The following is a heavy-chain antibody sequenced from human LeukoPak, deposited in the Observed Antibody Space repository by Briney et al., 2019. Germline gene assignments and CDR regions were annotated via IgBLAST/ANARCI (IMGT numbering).Heavy chain of an antibody. Sequence: PGGCLRLSCAASEFTFSTYDMNWVRQAPGKGLEWVSAISGSGTTTYYIDSVKGRFTISRDNSKKTLYLEMNSLRAEDTAVYYCAKGGSWQIAARLGLDVWGHGTTVTVSS. J-gene: IGHJ6*02. D-gene: IGHD6-6*01. V-gene: IGHV3-23*01. CDR1: EFTFSTYD. CDR2: ISGSGTTT. CDR3: AKGGSWQIAARLGLDV.